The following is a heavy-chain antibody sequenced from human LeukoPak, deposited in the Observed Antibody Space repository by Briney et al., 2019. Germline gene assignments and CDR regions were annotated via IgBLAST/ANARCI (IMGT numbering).Heavy chain of an antibody. CDR1: GGSMSSYY. J-gene: IGHJ4*02. D-gene: IGHD3-3*01. Sequence: SETLSLTCTVSGGSMSSYYWSWIRQPPGKGLEWIGYIYYSGSTNYNPSLKSRVTISVDTSKNQFSLKLSSVTAADTAVYYCARAHYDFWSGDYAQYFDYWGQGTLVTVSS. CDR3: ARAHYDFWSGDYAQYFDY. V-gene: IGHV4-59*01. CDR2: IYYSGST.